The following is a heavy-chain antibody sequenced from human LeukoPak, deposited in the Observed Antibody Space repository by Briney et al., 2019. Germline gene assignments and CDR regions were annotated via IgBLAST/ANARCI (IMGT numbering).Heavy chain of an antibody. CDR1: GYRFTSDW. V-gene: IGHV5-51*01. CDR2: IYPGDSDT. D-gene: IGHD2-15*01. Sequence: GESLKISCKVSGYRFTSDWIGWVRQMPGKGLEWMGIIYPGDSDTRYSPSFQGQVTISADKSVNTAYLQWSSLKASDTAMYYCARLSGRVVCSAGSCYIDSWGQGTLVTVSS. J-gene: IGHJ4*02. CDR3: ARLSGRVVCSAGSCYIDS.